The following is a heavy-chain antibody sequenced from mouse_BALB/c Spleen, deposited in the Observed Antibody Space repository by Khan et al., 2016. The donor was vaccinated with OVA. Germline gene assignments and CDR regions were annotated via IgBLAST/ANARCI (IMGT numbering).Heavy chain of an antibody. Sequence: EVELFYSGGDLVKPGGSLKLSCAASGFSFSSYSMSWVRQTPDKRLEWVATISSGGDYTYYPDIVKGRFTISRDNAKNTLYLQMSSLKSEDTAMYYCASHLTVSFASCGQGTLVTVS. D-gene: IGHD4-1*01. CDR1: GFSFSSYS. J-gene: IGHJ3*01. CDR3: ASHLTVSFAS. V-gene: IGHV5-6*01. CDR2: ISSGGDYT.